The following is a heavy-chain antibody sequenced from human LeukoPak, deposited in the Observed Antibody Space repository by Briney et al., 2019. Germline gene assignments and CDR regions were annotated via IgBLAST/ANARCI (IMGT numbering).Heavy chain of an antibody. Sequence: SVKVSCRASGGTFSSYAISWVRQAPGQGLEWMGGIIPIFGTANYAQKFQGRVTITADESTSTAYMELSSLRSEDTAVYYCARVSSYNPSLFDYWGQGTLVTVSS. D-gene: IGHD5-24*01. CDR1: GGTFSSYA. J-gene: IGHJ4*02. CDR2: IIPIFGTA. CDR3: ARVSSYNPSLFDY. V-gene: IGHV1-69*13.